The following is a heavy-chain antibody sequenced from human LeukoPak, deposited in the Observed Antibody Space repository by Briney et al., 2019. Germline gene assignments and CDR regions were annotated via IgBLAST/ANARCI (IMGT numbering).Heavy chain of an antibody. CDR2: IYPGDSDT. Sequence: GESLTISCKGSGYSFTSYWIGWVRQMPGKGLEWMGIIYPGDSDTRYSPSFQGQVTISADKSISTAYLQWSSLKASDTAMYYCARHEAGYCSGGSCYPIEYWGQGTLVTVSS. CDR3: ARHEAGYCSGGSCYPIEY. V-gene: IGHV5-51*01. CDR1: GYSFTSYW. J-gene: IGHJ4*02. D-gene: IGHD2-15*01.